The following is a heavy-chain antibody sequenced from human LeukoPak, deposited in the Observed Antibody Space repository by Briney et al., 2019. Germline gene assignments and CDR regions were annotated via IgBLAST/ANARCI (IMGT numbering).Heavy chain of an antibody. V-gene: IGHV3-30-3*01. CDR2: ISYDGSNK. J-gene: IGHJ4*02. D-gene: IGHD3-22*01. CDR3: ARDDYYDSSGYYPTFDY. Sequence: GRSLRLSCAASGFTFSSYAMRWVRQAPGKGLEWVAVISYDGSNKYYADSVKGRFTISRDNSKNTLYLQMNSLRAEDTAVYYCARDDYYDSSGYYPTFDYWGQGTLVTVSS. CDR1: GFTFSSYA.